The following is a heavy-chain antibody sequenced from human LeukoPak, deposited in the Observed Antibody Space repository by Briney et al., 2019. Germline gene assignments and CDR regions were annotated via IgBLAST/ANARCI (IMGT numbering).Heavy chain of an antibody. CDR2: IKQDGSEK. Sequence: GSLRLSCAASGFTFSSYWMNWVRQAPGKGLEWVANIKQDGSEKYYVDSVKGRFTISRDNAKNSLYLQMNSLRAEDTAVYYCAKAYPGFWSGYSPPGSDYWGQGTLVTVSP. CDR1: GFTFSSYW. V-gene: IGHV3-7*01. J-gene: IGHJ4*02. CDR3: AKAYPGFWSGYSPPGSDY. D-gene: IGHD3-3*01.